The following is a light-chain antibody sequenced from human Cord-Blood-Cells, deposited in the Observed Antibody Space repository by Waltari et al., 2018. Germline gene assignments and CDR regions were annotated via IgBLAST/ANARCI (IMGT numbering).Light chain of an antibody. V-gene: IGLV7-43*01. CDR1: TGAVTSGHY. Sequence: QTVVTQEPSLTVSPGGTVTLTCASSTGAVTSGHYPNWFQQKPGQAPRALIYSTSNQHTWTPARFAGSLLGGKAALTLSGVQPEDEAEYYCLLYYGGAYVFGTGTKVTVL. CDR3: LLYYGGAYV. CDR2: STS. J-gene: IGLJ1*01.